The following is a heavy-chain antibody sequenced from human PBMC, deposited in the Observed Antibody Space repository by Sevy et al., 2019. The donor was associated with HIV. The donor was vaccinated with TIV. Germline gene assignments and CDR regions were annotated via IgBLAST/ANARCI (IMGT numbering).Heavy chain of an antibody. CDR1: GFNISPYS. CDR3: AKQGYYYDAHSTSVDWFDP. Sequence: GGCLRLSCSASGFNISPYSLHWVRQTPGKGLQWLAVISKDGKNQHFADFVRGRFSLSIDNSRNTFYLQMNNLRPEDTAVSFCAKQGYYYDAHSTSVDWFDPWGQGTLVTVSS. CDR2: ISKDGKNQ. V-gene: IGHV3-30-3*02. D-gene: IGHD3-22*01. J-gene: IGHJ5*02.